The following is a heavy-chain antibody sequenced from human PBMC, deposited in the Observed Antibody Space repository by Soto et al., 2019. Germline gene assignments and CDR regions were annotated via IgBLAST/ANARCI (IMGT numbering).Heavy chain of an antibody. V-gene: IGHV3-15*07. D-gene: IGHD2-21*01. CDR2: IKSKTDGGTA. Sequence: EVQLVESGGGSVKPGGSLRLSCAASGFTFSHAWMNWVRQAPGKGLEWVGRIKSKTDGGTADYATPVKGRFTISRDDSTKMLYQHPTILIGEATPVYYCLTGPRHSWSWGSWGQGTLVTVSS. CDR3: LTGPRHSWSWGS. CDR1: GFTFSHAW. J-gene: IGHJ5*02.